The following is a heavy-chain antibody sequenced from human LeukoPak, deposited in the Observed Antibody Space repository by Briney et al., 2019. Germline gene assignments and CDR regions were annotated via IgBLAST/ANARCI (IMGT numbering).Heavy chain of an antibody. V-gene: IGHV4-59*01. Sequence: SETLSLTCTVSGGSISSYYWSWSRQPPGKGLEWIGYIYYSGSTNYNPSLKSRVTISVDTSKNQFSLKLSSVTAADTAVYYCARSRSDYGDYYFDYWGQGTLVTVSS. CDR1: GGSISSYY. D-gene: IGHD4-17*01. J-gene: IGHJ4*02. CDR2: IYYSGST. CDR3: ARSRSDYGDYYFDY.